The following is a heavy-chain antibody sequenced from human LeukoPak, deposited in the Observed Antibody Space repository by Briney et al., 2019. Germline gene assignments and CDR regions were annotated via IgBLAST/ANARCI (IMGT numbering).Heavy chain of an antibody. CDR2: IRYDGSDS. Sequence: GGSLRLSCSAFGFTFGDYAFHWVRQAPGKGLEWLAFIRYDGSDSYYADSVKGRFTISRDNAKNTVYLQMNSLRAEDTAVYYCARARDLYDSSGYSFDYWGQGILVTVSS. V-gene: IGHV3-30*02. D-gene: IGHD3-22*01. CDR3: ARARDLYDSSGYSFDY. CDR1: GFTFGDYA. J-gene: IGHJ4*02.